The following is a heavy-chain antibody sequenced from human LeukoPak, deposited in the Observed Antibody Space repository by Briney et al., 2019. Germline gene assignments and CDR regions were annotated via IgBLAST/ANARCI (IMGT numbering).Heavy chain of an antibody. V-gene: IGHV3-7*03. D-gene: IGHD3-16*01. CDR2: IKQDGSEE. CDR1: GFTVSSNY. CDR3: ARGVLDSLGVSSGFDI. J-gene: IGHJ3*02. Sequence: PGGSLRLSCAASGFTVSSNYMSWVRQAPGKGLEWVANIKQDGSEEYYVDSVKGRFTISRDNAKNSLFLQMNSLRAEDTAVYYCARGVLDSLGVSSGFDIWGQGTMVTVSS.